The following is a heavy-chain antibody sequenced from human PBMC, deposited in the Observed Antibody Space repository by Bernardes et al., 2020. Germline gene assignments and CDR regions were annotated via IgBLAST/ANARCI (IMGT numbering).Heavy chain of an antibody. Sequence: YVRGSCAASGFTFTKYDMSWVRQAPGKGLEWVSGISGSGNTTYYADSVKGRFTISRDNSKNTLFLQMDSLGAEDTAVYYCAKDDDRPLFGAPGFDSWGQRTLVTFSS. CDR3: AKDDDRPLFGAPGFDS. CDR1: GFTFTKYD. V-gene: IGHV3-23*01. D-gene: IGHD3-3*01. CDR2: ISGSGNTT. J-gene: IGHJ4*02.